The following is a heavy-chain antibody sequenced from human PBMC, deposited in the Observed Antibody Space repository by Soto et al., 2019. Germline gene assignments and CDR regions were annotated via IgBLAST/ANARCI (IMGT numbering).Heavy chain of an antibody. D-gene: IGHD2-15*01. CDR3: VRCYGSVGSCYAFWHFDL. CDR2: INPSGGST. CDR1: GYTFTSYY. V-gene: IGHV1-46*01. J-gene: IGHJ2*01. Sequence: ASVKVYCKASGYTFTSYYMHWVRQAPGQGLEWMGIINPSGGSTSYAQKFQGRVTMTRDTSTSTAYMELSSLRSEDTAVYYCVRCYGSVGSCYAFWHFDLWGRGTLVTVAS.